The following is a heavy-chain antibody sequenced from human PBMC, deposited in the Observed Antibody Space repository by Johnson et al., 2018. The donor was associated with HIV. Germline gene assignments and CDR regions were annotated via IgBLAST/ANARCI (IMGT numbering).Heavy chain of an antibody. D-gene: IGHD3-22*01. CDR2: INWNGGGT. Sequence: VQLVESGGGVVRPGGSLRLSCAASGFTFDDYGMSWVRQGPGKGLEWVSGINWNGGGTGYADSVKGRFTISRDNAKRSLFLQMNSLRTEDTALYYCARAAKIVVVIAAIDIWGQGTKVTVSS. J-gene: IGHJ3*02. V-gene: IGHV3-20*04. CDR3: ARAAKIVVVIAAIDI. CDR1: GFTFDDYG.